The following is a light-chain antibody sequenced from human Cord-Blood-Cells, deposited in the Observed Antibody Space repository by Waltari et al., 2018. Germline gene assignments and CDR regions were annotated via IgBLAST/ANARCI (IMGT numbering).Light chain of an antibody. Sequence: QSALTQPASVSGSPGQSITISCTGTSSDVGSYNLVSWYQQHPGKAPKLMSYEGSKRPSGVSYRFSGYKSGNTASLTISGLQAEDEADYYCCSYAGSSTLVFGGGTKLTVL. CDR1: SSDVGSYNL. CDR3: CSYAGSSTLV. CDR2: EGS. V-gene: IGLV2-23*01. J-gene: IGLJ2*01.